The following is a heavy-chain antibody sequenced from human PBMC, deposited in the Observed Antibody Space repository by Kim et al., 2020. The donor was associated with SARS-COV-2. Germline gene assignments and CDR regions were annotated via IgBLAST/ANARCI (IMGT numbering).Heavy chain of an antibody. CDR1: GFTFSSYA. CDR2: ISYDGSNK. CDR3: ATSIAAPIDY. D-gene: IGHD6-6*01. Sequence: GGSLRLSCAASGFTFSSYAMHWVRQAPGKGLEWVAVISYDGSNKYYADSVKGRFTISRDNSKNTPYLQMNSLRAEDTAVYYCATSIAAPIDYWGQGTLVT. V-gene: IGHV3-30*04. J-gene: IGHJ4*02.